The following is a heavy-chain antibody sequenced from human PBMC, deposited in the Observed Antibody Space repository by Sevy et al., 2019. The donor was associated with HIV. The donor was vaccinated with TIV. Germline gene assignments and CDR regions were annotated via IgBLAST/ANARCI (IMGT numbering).Heavy chain of an antibody. CDR1: GGSVSSGSYY. J-gene: IGHJ5*02. CDR3: ARHFNWNDRWFDP. CDR2: IYYSGST. V-gene: IGHV4-61*01. Sequence: SETLSLTCTVSGGSVSSGSYYWSWIRQPPGKGLEWIGYIYYSGSTNYNPSLKSRVTISVDTSKNQFSLKLSSVTAADTAVYYCARHFNWNDRWFDPWGQGTLVTVSS. D-gene: IGHD1-20*01.